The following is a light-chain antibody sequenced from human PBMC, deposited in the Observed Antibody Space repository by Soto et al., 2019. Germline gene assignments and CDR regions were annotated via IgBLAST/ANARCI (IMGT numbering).Light chain of an antibody. CDR1: SSDVGNFNL. Sequence: QSALTQPASVSGSPGQSITISCTGTSSDVGNFNLVSWYQHHPGKAPKLMIYGVSHRPSGVSARFSASRSAYTASLIISGLQPEDEADYYCSSFTTNYFYVFGPGTKVTVL. V-gene: IGLV2-14*02. CDR3: SSFTTNYFYV. J-gene: IGLJ1*01. CDR2: GVS.